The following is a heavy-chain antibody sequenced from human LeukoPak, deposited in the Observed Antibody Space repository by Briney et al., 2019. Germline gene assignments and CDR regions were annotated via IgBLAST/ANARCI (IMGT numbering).Heavy chain of an antibody. CDR3: ARLYSSSWYGYYFDY. J-gene: IGHJ4*02. CDR2: IYITGST. D-gene: IGHD6-13*01. Sequence: SETPSLTCTVSGDSLSGHYWSWIRQPPGKGLEWIGYIYITGSTNYNPSLKSRVTISVDTSKNQFSLKLSSVTAADSAVYYCARLYSSSWYGYYFDYWGQVTLVTVSS. CDR1: GDSLSGHY. V-gene: IGHV4-4*09.